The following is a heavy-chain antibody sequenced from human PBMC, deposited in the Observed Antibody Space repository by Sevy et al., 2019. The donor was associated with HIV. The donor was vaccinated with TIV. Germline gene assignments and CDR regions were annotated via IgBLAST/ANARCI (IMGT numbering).Heavy chain of an antibody. V-gene: IGHV1-2*02. CDR3: VRDDRDGYFDY. CDR1: GYTFTGYY. J-gene: IGHJ4*02. Sequence: ASVKVSCKASGYTFTGYYMHWVRQAPGQGLEWMGWINPDSGGPNYAPKFQGTVTLTRDTSISTAYMELSRLKSDDTAVYYCVRDDRDGYFDYWGQGTLVTVSS. CDR2: INPDSGGP.